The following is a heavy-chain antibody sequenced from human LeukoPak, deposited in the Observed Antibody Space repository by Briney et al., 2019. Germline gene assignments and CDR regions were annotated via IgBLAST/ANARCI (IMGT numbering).Heavy chain of an antibody. D-gene: IGHD6-13*01. V-gene: IGHV6-1*01. J-gene: IGHJ6*02. CDR1: GDSVSSNSAA. Sequence: SQTLSLTCAISGDSVSSNSAAWNWIRQSPSRGLEWLGRTYYRSKWYNDYAISVKSRITINPDTSKNQFSLQLNSVTPEDTAVYYCARDSLAAAPDYYYYYGMDVWGQGTTVTVSS. CDR3: ARDSLAAAPDYYYYYGMDV. CDR2: TYYRSKWYN.